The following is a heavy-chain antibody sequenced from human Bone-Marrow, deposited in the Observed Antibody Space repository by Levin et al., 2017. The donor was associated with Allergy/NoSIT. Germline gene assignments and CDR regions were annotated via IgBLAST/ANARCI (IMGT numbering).Heavy chain of an antibody. CDR2: IYYSGST. D-gene: IGHD3-3*01. V-gene: IGHV4-59*01. CDR3: ARTYYDFWSGYSAGLDAFDI. Sequence: SCTVSGGSISSYYWSWIRQPPGKGLEWIGYIYYSGSTNYNPSLKSRVTISVDTSKNQFSLKLSSVTAADTAVYYCARTYYDFWSGYSAGLDAFDIWGQGTMVTVSS. J-gene: IGHJ3*02. CDR1: GGSISSYY.